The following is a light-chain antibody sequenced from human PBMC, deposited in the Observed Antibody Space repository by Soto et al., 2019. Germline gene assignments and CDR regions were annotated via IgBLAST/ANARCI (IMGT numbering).Light chain of an antibody. Sequence: DIQMTQSPSTLSASVGDRVTITCRSSQSISNWLAWYQQKPGKAPNLLIYDASNLEGGVPSRFSGSGSGTEFTLSISSLQPDDFATYYCQQYSNYFPWTFGQGTKVEIK. CDR1: QSISNW. CDR3: QQYSNYFPWT. CDR2: DAS. J-gene: IGKJ1*01. V-gene: IGKV1-5*01.